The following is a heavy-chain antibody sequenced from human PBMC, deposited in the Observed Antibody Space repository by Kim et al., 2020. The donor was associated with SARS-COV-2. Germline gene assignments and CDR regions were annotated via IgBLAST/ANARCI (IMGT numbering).Heavy chain of an antibody. J-gene: IGHJ4*02. CDR3: SKDIYIRGATRWSLFDY. CDR1: GFTFDDYA. Sequence: GGSLRLSCVGSGFTFDDYAMHWVRQAPGKGLEWVSGINWNGDSIHYADSVKGRFTISRDNAKNSLYLQMNSLRVEDTALYYCSKDIYIRGATRWSLFDYWGQGTLVTVSS. D-gene: IGHD3-16*01. CDR2: INWNGDSI. V-gene: IGHV3-9*01.